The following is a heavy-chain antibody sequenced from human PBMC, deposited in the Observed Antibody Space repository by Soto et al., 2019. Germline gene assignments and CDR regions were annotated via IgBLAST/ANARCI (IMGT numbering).Heavy chain of an antibody. V-gene: IGHV3-30-3*01. D-gene: IGHD3-22*01. J-gene: IGHJ4*02. CDR3: ARENYYDSSGYYYGIGY. Sequence: QVQLVGSGGGVVQPGRSLRLSCAASGFTFSSYAMHWVRQAPGKGLEWVAVISYDGSNKYYADSVKGRFTISRDNSKNTLYLQMNSLRAEDTAVYYCARENYYDSSGYYYGIGYWGQGTLVTVSS. CDR1: GFTFSSYA. CDR2: ISYDGSNK.